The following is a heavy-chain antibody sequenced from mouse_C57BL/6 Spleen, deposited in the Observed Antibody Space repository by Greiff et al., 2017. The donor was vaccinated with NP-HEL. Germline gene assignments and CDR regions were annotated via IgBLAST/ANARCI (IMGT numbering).Heavy chain of an antibody. CDR1: GYTFTSYW. Sequence: VQLQQSGAELVRPGSSVKLSCKASGYTFTSYWMHWVKQRPIQGLEWIGNIDPSDSETHYNQKFKDKATLTVDKSSSTAYMQLSSLTSEDSAVYYCARKVARYFAVWGTETTVTVSS. V-gene: IGHV1-52*01. CDR2: IDPSDSET. D-gene: IGHD1-3*01. J-gene: IGHJ1*03. CDR3: ARKVARYFAV.